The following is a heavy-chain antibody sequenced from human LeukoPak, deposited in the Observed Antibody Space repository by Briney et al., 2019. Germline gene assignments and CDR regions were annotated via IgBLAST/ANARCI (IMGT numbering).Heavy chain of an antibody. D-gene: IGHD3-22*01. CDR1: GGSFSGYY. J-gene: IGHJ4*02. Sequence: SETLSLICAVYGGSFSGYYWSWIRQPPGKGLEWIGEINHSGSTNYNPSLKSRVTISVDTSKNQFSLKLSSVTAADTAVYYCARGQSQNYYDSSGYPDYWGQGTLVTVSS. V-gene: IGHV4-34*01. CDR2: INHSGST. CDR3: ARGQSQNYYDSSGYPDY.